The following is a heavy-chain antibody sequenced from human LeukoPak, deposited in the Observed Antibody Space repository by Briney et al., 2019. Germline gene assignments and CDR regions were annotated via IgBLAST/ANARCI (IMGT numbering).Heavy chain of an antibody. D-gene: IGHD3-3*01. CDR2: IIPIFGTA. J-gene: IGHJ5*02. Sequence: SVKVSCKASGGTFSSYAISWVRQAPGQGLEWMGGIIPIFGTANYAQKFQGRVTITTDESTSTAYVELSSLRSEDTAVYYCARGGRLRFLEWSLTPNWFDPWGQGTLVTVSS. V-gene: IGHV1-69*05. CDR3: ARGGRLRFLEWSLTPNWFDP. CDR1: GGTFSSYA.